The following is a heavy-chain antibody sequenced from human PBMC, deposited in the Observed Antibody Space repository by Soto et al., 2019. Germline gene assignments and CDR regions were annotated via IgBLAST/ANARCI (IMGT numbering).Heavy chain of an antibody. J-gene: IGHJ4*01. CDR2: VLPISGST. CDR1: GGLISKYS. Sequence: QVQLVQSGAEVRKPGSSVKVSCKTSGGLISKYSFNWVRQAPGQGLEWMGGVLPISGSTDYAQKFQGRLTITADRSTSSVHMEVSRLRYDDTANYYCATIRVRGGPLRFEDGGQGRLISVSS. V-gene: IGHV1-69*06. CDR3: ATIRVRGGPLRFED. D-gene: IGHD5-12*01.